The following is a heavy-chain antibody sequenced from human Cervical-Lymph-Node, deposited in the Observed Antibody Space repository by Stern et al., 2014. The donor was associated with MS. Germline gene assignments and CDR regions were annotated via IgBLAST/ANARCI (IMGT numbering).Heavy chain of an antibody. CDR1: GFTFSSYA. J-gene: IGHJ4*02. CDR2: ISGSGGST. Sequence: VQLVQSGGGLVQPGGSLRLSCAASGFTFSSYAMSWVRQAPGKGLEWVSDISGSGGSTYYADSVKGRFTISRDNSKKTVSLQMHSLRAEDTAVYYCAKSTVASLIDYWGQGTLVTVSS. D-gene: IGHD4-17*01. CDR3: AKSTVASLIDY. V-gene: IGHV3-23*04.